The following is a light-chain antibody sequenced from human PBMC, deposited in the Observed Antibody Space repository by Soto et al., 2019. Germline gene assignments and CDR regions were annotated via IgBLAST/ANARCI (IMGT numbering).Light chain of an antibody. J-gene: IGKJ5*01. CDR3: QQRKSWPPIT. CDR1: QNVDKF. V-gene: IGKV3-11*01. CDR2: DAS. Sequence: EIELTQSPATLSLSPGETATLSCRASQNVDKFLAWYQQRPGQAPRLLIFDASNRAPGVPVRFSGSGSGTVFTLTIGSLEPEDSAVYFCQQRKSWPPITFGQGTRLEIK.